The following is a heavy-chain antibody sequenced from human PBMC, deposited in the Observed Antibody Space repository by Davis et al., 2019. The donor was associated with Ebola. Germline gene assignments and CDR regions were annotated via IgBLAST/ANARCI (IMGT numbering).Heavy chain of an antibody. D-gene: IGHD1-26*01. Sequence: ASVKVSCKASGYTFTSYGISWVRQAPGQGLEWMGWISAYNGNTNYAQKLQSRVTMTTDTSTSTAYMELRSLRSDDTAVYYCARDGIVGATTSRAVGYYYYGMDVWGQGTTVTVSS. CDR1: GYTFTSYG. J-gene: IGHJ6*02. V-gene: IGHV1-18*01. CDR3: ARDGIVGATTSRAVGYYYYGMDV. CDR2: ISAYNGNT.